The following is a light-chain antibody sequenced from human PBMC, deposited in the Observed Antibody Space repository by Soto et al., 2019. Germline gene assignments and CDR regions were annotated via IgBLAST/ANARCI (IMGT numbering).Light chain of an antibody. Sequence: DIQLTQSPSFLSASVGDRVTITCRASQGISSYLAWYQQTPGKAPKLLIYPSSTLQSGVPSRFSGSGSGTEFTLTISSLQPEDFATYYCQQLNTFPVTFGQGTRLDI. CDR1: QGISSY. CDR2: PSS. V-gene: IGKV1-9*01. CDR3: QQLNTFPVT. J-gene: IGKJ5*01.